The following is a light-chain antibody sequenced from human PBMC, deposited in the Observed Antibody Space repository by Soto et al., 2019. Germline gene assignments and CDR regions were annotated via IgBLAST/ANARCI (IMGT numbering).Light chain of an antibody. CDR2: RNH. J-gene: IGLJ3*02. CDR1: SSDFVSNS. CDR3: AAWDDNVGGL. V-gene: IGLV1-44*01. Sequence: QSVLTQSPSASGTPGQRVTISCSASSSDFVSNSVSWYQHVPGTAPKLLISRNHQRPSGVPDRFSGSKSGTSASLAISGLQSEDEADYYCAAWDDNVGGLFGGGTKVTVL.